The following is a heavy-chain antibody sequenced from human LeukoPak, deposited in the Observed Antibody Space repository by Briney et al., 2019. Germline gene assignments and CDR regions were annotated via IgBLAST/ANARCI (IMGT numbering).Heavy chain of an antibody. D-gene: IGHD2-2*01. Sequence: GGSLRLSCAASGFTFSSYGMHWVRQAPGKGLEWVAFIRYDGSNKYYADSVKGRFTISRDNSKNTLCLQMNSLRAEDTAVYYCAKDLDSWCSSTSCYPFDYWGQGTLVTVSS. J-gene: IGHJ4*02. CDR2: IRYDGSNK. CDR1: GFTFSSYG. V-gene: IGHV3-30*02. CDR3: AKDLDSWCSSTSCYPFDY.